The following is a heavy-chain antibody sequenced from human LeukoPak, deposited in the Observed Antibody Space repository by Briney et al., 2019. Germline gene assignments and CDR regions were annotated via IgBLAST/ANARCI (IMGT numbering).Heavy chain of an antibody. CDR1: GFTFSSYE. Sequence: PGGSLRLSCAASGFTFSSYEMNWVRQAPGEGLEWVSYISSSGSTIYYADSVKGRFTISRDNAKKSLYLQMNSLRAEDTAVYYCALRATFDYWGQGTLVTVSS. J-gene: IGHJ4*02. CDR2: ISSSGSTI. V-gene: IGHV3-48*03. CDR3: ALRATFDY.